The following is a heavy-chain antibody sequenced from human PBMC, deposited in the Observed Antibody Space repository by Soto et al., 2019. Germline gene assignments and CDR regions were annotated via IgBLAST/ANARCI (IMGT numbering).Heavy chain of an antibody. D-gene: IGHD6-19*01. J-gene: IGHJ4*02. CDR1: GFTFSSYG. V-gene: IGHV3-30*18. Sequence: GGSLSLSCAASGFTFSSYGMHWVRQAPGKGLEWGAVISYDGSSKYYADSVKGRFTISRDNSKNTLYLQMNSLRAEDTAVYYCAKVPSYSSGSYYFDYWGQGTLVTVSS. CDR2: ISYDGSSK. CDR3: AKVPSYSSGSYYFDY.